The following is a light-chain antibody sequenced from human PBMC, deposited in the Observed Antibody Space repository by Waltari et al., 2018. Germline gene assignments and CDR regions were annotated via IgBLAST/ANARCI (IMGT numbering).Light chain of an antibody. Sequence: EIVMTQSPTTLSVSPGERATLSCRASQSVGINLAWYQQKPGQAPRLLIYGSSPRATGIPARFSGSGSRTAFTLTISSLQSEDFAIYYCQQYNNWLEITFGPGTKVDIK. J-gene: IGKJ3*01. CDR3: QQYNNWLEIT. V-gene: IGKV3D-15*01. CDR2: GSS. CDR1: QSVGIN.